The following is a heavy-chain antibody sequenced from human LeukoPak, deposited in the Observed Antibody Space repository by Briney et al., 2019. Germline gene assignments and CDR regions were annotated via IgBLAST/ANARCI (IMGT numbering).Heavy chain of an antibody. CDR2: IRYDASNK. J-gene: IGHJ4*02. CDR1: GFTFSSYG. Sequence: PGGSLRLSCVASGFTFSSYGMHWVRQAPGKGLEWVTFIRYDASNKYYADSVKGRFTISRDNSKNTLYLQMNSLRAEDTAVYYCAKLTGYSSSWSDYWGQGTLVTVSS. V-gene: IGHV3-30*02. D-gene: IGHD6-13*01. CDR3: AKLTGYSSSWSDY.